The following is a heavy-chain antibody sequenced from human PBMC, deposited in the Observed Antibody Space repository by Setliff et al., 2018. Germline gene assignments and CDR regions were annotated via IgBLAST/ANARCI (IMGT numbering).Heavy chain of an antibody. Sequence: GESLKISCKGSGYTFSNYWVGWVRQMPGKGLEWMGVIYAGDSDTRYSPSFQGQVTFSADKAINTAYLQWNSLQASDTAMYYCARQGCSSTSCHSIDYWGQGTLVTVSS. V-gene: IGHV5-51*01. J-gene: IGHJ4*02. CDR3: ARQGCSSTSCHSIDY. CDR1: GYTFSNYW. CDR2: IYAGDSDT. D-gene: IGHD2-2*01.